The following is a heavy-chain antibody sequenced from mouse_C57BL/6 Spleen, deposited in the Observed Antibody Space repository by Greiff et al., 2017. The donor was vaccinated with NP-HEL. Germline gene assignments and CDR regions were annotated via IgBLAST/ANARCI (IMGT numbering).Heavy chain of an antibody. J-gene: IGHJ2*01. Sequence: QVQLQQPGAELVKPGASVKLSCKASGYTFTNYGMHWVKQSHGQGLEWIGVIHPNSGSASYNEKFKSKATLTVDKSSSTAYMQLRSLTSEDSAVYYCARGSSSCTFDYWGQGTTLTVSS. CDR2: IHPNSGSA. CDR1: GYTFTNYG. D-gene: IGHD6-1*01. V-gene: IGHV1-64*01. CDR3: ARGSSSCTFDY.